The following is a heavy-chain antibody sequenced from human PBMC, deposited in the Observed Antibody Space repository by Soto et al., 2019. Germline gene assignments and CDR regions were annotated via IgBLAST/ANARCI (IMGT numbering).Heavy chain of an antibody. CDR3: AKGRHSYYAMEI. D-gene: IGHD3-16*01. Sequence: QGLLQQSGPGLVRPSQTLSLTCAISGASVSNIGYAWNWIRQSPSRGLEWLGRTSRMSQWHNEYAASVRSRITTNADSAKNHVSLQLSSVTPDDTAVYYCAKGRHSYYAMEIWGQGTAVTVSS. CDR1: GASVSNIGYA. CDR2: TSRMSQWHN. V-gene: IGHV6-1*01. J-gene: IGHJ6*02.